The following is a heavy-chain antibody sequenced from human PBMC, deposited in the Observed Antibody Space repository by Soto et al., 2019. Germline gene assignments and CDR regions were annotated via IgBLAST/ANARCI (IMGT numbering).Heavy chain of an antibody. J-gene: IGHJ4*02. CDR3: ARSIGGSSYYTPAY. V-gene: IGHV3-30*03. CDR2: MANDGSYQ. D-gene: IGHD2-15*01. CDR1: GFIFSTYG. Sequence: QVQLVESGGGVVQPGGSLRLSCATSGFIFSTYGMQWVRQSPGEGLEWVAVMANDGSYQYYADSVKGRFTISRDNSKNTLYLQMDSLRREDTAVYYCARSIGGSSYYTPAYWGQGTLVTVSS.